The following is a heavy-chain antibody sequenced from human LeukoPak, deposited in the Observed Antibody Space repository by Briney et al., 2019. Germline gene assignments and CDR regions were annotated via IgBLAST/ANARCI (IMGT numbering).Heavy chain of an antibody. J-gene: IGHJ3*02. CDR3: ARESWPTFTSGSDTFNI. D-gene: IGHD6-19*01. Sequence: ASVKVSCKASGYTFSRYYMHWVRQAPRQGLEWMGIINPIGATTGYAQKFQGRVTMTRDTSTSTVYMELSRVRSEDTGLYYCARESWPTFTSGSDTFNIWGEGTMVTVSS. CDR2: INPIGATT. CDR1: GYTFSRYY. V-gene: IGHV1-46*01.